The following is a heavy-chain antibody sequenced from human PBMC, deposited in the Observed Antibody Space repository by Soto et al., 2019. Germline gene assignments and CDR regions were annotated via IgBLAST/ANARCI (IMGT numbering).Heavy chain of an antibody. Sequence: PGGSLRLSCAASGFTFSSYAMSWVRQAPGKGLEWVGRIKTKTDGGTTDYAAPVKGRFTISRDESKNKLYLQMNSLKTEDTAVYYCTADFWSAVASNYYYYGKDVWGQGTTVTVSS. CDR3: TADFWSAVASNYYYYGKDV. CDR1: GFTFSSYA. D-gene: IGHD3-3*01. V-gene: IGHV3-15*01. J-gene: IGHJ6*02. CDR2: IKTKTDGGTT.